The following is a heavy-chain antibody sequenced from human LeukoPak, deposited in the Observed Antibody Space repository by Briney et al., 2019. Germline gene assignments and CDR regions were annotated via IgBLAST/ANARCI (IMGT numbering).Heavy chain of an antibody. CDR3: ARDSSYSSGWYFDY. CDR2: INHSGST. V-gene: IGHV4-34*01. CDR1: GGSFSGYY. J-gene: IGHJ4*02. D-gene: IGHD6-19*01. Sequence: PSETLSLTCAVYGGSFSGYYWSWIRQPPGKGLEWIGEINHSGSTNYNPSLKSRVTISVDTSKNQFSLKLSSVTAADTAVYYCARDSSYSSGWYFDYWGQGTLVTVSS.